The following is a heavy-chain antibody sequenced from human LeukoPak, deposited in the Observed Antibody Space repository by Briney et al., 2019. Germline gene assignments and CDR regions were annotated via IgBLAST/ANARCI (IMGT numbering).Heavy chain of an antibody. J-gene: IGHJ5*02. Sequence: SETLSLTCTVSGGSISSGSYYWSWIRQPAGKGLEWIGQIYTSGITNYNPSLKSRVTISVDTSKNQFSLRLSSVTAADTAVYYCARDVTLIPDYWFDPWGQGTLVTVSS. CDR1: GGSISSGSYY. V-gene: IGHV4-61*09. CDR2: IYTSGIT. CDR3: ARDVTLIPDYWFDP. D-gene: IGHD3-22*01.